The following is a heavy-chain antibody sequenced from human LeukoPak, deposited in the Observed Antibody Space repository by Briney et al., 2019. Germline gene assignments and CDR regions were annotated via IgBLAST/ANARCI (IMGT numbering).Heavy chain of an antibody. Sequence: GRSLRLSCAASGFTFSSYAMHWVRQAPGKGLEWVAVISYDGSNKYYADSVKGRFTISRDNAKNSLYLQMNSLRAEDTAVYYCARDTSTSCYYWGQGTLVTVSS. CDR1: GFTFSSYA. CDR2: ISYDGSNK. D-gene: IGHD2-2*01. V-gene: IGHV3-30-3*01. J-gene: IGHJ4*02. CDR3: ARDTSTSCYY.